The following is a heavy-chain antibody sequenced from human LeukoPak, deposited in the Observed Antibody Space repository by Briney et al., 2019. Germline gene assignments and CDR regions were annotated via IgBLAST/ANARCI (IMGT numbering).Heavy chain of an antibody. CDR2: IKHSGST. CDR1: GGSFSGYY. CDR3: ARRWPWGSGSYRIDY. D-gene: IGHD1-26*01. J-gene: IGHJ4*02. V-gene: IGHV4-34*01. Sequence: PSESLSLTCAVYGGSFSGYYCGWVRQPPGKGLGWNGEIKHSGSTNYNPSRKSRVTISVDTSKNQFSLKLSSVTAADTAVYYCARRWPWGSGSYRIDYWGQGSLVTVSS.